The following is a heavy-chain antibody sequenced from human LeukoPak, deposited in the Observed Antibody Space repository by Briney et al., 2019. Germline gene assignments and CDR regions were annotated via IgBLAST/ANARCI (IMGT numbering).Heavy chain of an antibody. Sequence: GGSLRLSCAASEFTLSDSYMNWIRQAPGKGLEWISYITTSGSAKHYADSVKGRFTISRDNAKNSLYLQMNGLRADDTAVYYCARSGYGYGDAFDIWGQGTMVTVSS. CDR1: EFTLSDSY. V-gene: IGHV3-11*01. CDR2: ITTSGSAK. J-gene: IGHJ3*02. D-gene: IGHD5-18*01. CDR3: ARSGYGYGDAFDI.